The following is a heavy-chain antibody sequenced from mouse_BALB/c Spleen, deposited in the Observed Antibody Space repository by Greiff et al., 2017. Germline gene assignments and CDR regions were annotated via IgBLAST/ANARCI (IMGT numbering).Heavy chain of an antibody. V-gene: IGHV1-9*01. CDR3: AREGNYEAY. CDR2: ILPGSGST. D-gene: IGHD2-1*01. Sequence: QVQLKESGAELMKPGASVKISCKATGYTFSSYWIEWVKQRPGHGLEWIGEILPGSGSTNYNEKFKGKATFTADTSSNTAYMQLSSLTSEDSAVYYCAREGNYEAYWGQGTLVTVSA. J-gene: IGHJ3*01. CDR1: GYTFSSYW.